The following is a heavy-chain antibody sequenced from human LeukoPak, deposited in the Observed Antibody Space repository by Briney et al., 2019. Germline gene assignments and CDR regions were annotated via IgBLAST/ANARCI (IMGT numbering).Heavy chain of an antibody. V-gene: IGHV4-39*07. Sequence: PSETLSLTCTVSGGSISSSSYYWGWIRQPPGKGLEWIGSIYYSGSTYYNPSLKSRVTISVDTSKNQFSLKLSSVTAADTAVYYCARGGQQWPPRWFDPWGQGTLVTVSS. J-gene: IGHJ5*02. D-gene: IGHD6-19*01. CDR1: GGSISSSSYY. CDR3: ARGGQQWPPRWFDP. CDR2: IYYSGST.